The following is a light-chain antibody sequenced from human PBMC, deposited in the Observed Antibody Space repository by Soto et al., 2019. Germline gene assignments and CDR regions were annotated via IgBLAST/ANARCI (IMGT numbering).Light chain of an antibody. V-gene: IGKV3-11*01. CDR3: QQANSFPYT. J-gene: IGKJ2*01. CDR1: QSVSSY. CDR2: DAS. Sequence: EFVLTQSPATLSLSPGERATLSCRASQSVSSYLAWYQQKPGQAPRLLIYDASNRATGIPARFSGTGSGTDFTLTISRLQPEDSATYYCQQANSFPYTFGQGTKLEIK.